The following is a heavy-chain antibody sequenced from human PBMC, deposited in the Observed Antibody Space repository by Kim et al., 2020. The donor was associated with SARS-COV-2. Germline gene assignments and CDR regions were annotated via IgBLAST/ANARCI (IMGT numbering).Heavy chain of an antibody. V-gene: IGHV3-15*01. CDR3: TRDDILTGYYLGSYY. Sequence: GGSLRLSCAASGFTFSNAWMSWVRQAPGKGLEWVGRIKSKTGGGTTDYAAPVKGRFTISRDDSKNTLYLQMNSLKTEDTAVYYCTRDDILTGYYLGSYY. J-gene: IGHJ6*01. CDR1: GFTFSNAW. CDR2: IKSKTGGGTT. D-gene: IGHD3-9*01.